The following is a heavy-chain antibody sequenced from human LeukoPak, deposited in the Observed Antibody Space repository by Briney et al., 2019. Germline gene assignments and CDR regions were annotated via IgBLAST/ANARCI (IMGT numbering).Heavy chain of an antibody. J-gene: IGHJ5*02. Sequence: ASVKVSCKASGYTFTGYYMHWVRQAPGQGLEWMGWINPNSGGTNYAQKFQGRVTMTRDTSISTAYTELSRLRSDDTAVYYCARSSSSWYWFDPWGQGTLVTVSS. CDR1: GYTFTGYY. CDR3: ARSSSSWYWFDP. D-gene: IGHD6-13*01. V-gene: IGHV1-2*02. CDR2: INPNSGGT.